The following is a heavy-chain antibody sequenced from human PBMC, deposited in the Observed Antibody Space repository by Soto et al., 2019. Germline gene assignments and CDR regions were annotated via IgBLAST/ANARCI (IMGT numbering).Heavy chain of an antibody. CDR3: ARQADFWSGGGGFDP. CDR1: GGSISSRNYY. CDR2: IYYNGFT. J-gene: IGHJ5*02. V-gene: IGHV4-39*01. D-gene: IGHD3-3*01. Sequence: QLQLQESGPGLVKPLVTLSLICTVSGGSISSRNYYWGWIRQPPGKGLEWIGSIYYNGFTYYNPSLKSRVTISVDTSKNQFSLRLNSVTAADPAVYYCARQADFWSGGGGFDPWGQGTLVTVSS.